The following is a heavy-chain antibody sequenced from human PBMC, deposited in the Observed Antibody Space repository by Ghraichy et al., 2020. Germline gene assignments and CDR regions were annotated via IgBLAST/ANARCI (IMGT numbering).Heavy chain of an antibody. J-gene: IGHJ5*02. CDR2: INPNSGGT. D-gene: IGHD6-13*01. Sequence: ASVKVSCKASGYTFTGYYMHWVRQAPGQGLEWMGWINPNSGGTNYAQKFQGRVTMTRDTSISTAYMELSRLRSDDTAVYYCARGVRRSSSWYDGRGWFDPWGQGTLVTVSS. V-gene: IGHV1-2*02. CDR1: GYTFTGYY. CDR3: ARGVRRSSSWYDGRGWFDP.